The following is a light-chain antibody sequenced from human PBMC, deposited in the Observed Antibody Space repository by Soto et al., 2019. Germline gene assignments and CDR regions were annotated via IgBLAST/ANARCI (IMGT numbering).Light chain of an antibody. J-gene: IGKJ5*01. CDR3: MPGTHWPIT. CDR1: QSLVHSDGIAY. V-gene: IGKV2-30*02. Sequence: VLTQSPLSLPVTLGQPASISCRSNQSLVHSDGIAYFSWFQQRPGRSPRRLIYKVSNRDSGVPARFSGSGSGTDFALKISRVEAEDVGVYYCMPGTHWPITFGQGTRLEIK. CDR2: KVS.